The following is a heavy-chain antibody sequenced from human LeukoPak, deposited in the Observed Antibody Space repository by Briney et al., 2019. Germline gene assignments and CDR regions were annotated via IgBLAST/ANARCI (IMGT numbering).Heavy chain of an antibody. D-gene: IGHD2-2*01. Sequence: SQTLSLTCAISEDSVSSNSVTWNWIRQSPSRGLEWLGRTYYRSTWYNDYAVSVGGRITVNPDTSKNQFSLHLNSVTPEDTAVYYCARRLTQYDCFDPWGQGILVTVSS. J-gene: IGHJ5*02. CDR1: EDSVSSNSVT. CDR3: ARRLTQYDCFDP. V-gene: IGHV6-1*01. CDR2: TYYRSTWYN.